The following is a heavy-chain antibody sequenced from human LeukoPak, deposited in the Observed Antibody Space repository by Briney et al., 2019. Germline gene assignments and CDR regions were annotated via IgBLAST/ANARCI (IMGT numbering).Heavy chain of an antibody. CDR3: AKPYLDGSPGMGYFDY. Sequence: PGGSLRLSCAASGFTFTSYAMSWVRQAPGKGLEWVSTISGNGGSTYYADSVKGRFTISRDNSKNTLYLQMNSLRAEDTAVYYCAKPYLDGSPGMGYFDYWGQGTLVTVSS. V-gene: IGHV3-23*01. CDR1: GFTFTSYA. J-gene: IGHJ4*02. D-gene: IGHD3-10*01. CDR2: ISGNGGST.